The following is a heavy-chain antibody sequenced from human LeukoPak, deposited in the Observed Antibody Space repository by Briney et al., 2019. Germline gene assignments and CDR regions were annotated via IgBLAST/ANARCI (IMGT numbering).Heavy chain of an antibody. J-gene: IGHJ4*02. CDR2: INPRTGST. Sequence: ASVKVSCKASGYTFTNYHVHWVRQAPGQGLEWVGIINPRTGSTSYAQKFQGRVTMTRDTSTSTVYMELSSLRSEDTAVYYCAREEDGSSTSMPPGYFDYWGQGTLVTVSS. CDR1: GYTFTNYH. CDR3: AREEDGSSTSMPPGYFDY. D-gene: IGHD2-2*01. V-gene: IGHV1-46*01.